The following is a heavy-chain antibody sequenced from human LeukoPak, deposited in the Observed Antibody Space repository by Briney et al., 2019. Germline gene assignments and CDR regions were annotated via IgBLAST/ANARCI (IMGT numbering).Heavy chain of an antibody. V-gene: IGHV1-69*05. Sequence: SVKVSCKASGGTFSSYAISWVRQAPGQGLEWMGGIIPIFGTANYAQKFQGRVTITTDESTSTAYMELSSLRSEDTAVYYCARGLSYGSGSISWGQGTLVTVSS. CDR3: ARGLSYGSGSIS. J-gene: IGHJ5*02. CDR1: GGTFSSYA. CDR2: IIPIFGTA. D-gene: IGHD3-10*01.